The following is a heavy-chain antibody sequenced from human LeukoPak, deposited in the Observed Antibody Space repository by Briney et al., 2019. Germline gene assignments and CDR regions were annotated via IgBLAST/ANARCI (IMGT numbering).Heavy chain of an antibody. J-gene: IGHJ3*02. CDR2: ISSSSSHI. CDR1: GFTFSYYN. Sequence: GGSLRLSCAASGFTFSYYNMNWVRQAPGKGLEWVSSISSSSSHIYYADSVKGRFTISRDNAKNSLYLQMSSLRVEDTAVFYCVRAWGGGSYSDAFDTWGQGTMVTVSS. D-gene: IGHD1-26*01. CDR3: VRAWGGGSYSDAFDT. V-gene: IGHV3-21*06.